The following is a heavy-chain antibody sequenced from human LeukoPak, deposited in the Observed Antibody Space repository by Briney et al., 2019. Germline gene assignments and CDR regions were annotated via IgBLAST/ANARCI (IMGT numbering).Heavy chain of an antibody. Sequence: PGGSLTLSCAASGFTFSESWMSWVRQAPGKGREWVANMNQDGSEKEYVDSVKGRFTITRDNARKSLYLQMSSLRVEDTAVYYCATYSHWVAGDVWGQGTTLSVS. J-gene: IGHJ6*02. V-gene: IGHV3-7*01. D-gene: IGHD3-16*01. CDR3: ATYSHWVAGDV. CDR1: GFTFSESW. CDR2: MNQDGSEK.